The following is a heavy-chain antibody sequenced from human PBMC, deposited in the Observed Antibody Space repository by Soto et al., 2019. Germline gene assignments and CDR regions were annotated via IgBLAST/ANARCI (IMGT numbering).Heavy chain of an antibody. CDR3: ARAGRTQIYDAFDI. V-gene: IGHV4-31*03. CDR1: GGSISSGGYY. D-gene: IGHD2-2*01. Sequence: QVQLQESGPGLVKPSQTLSLTCTVSGGSISSGGYYWSWIRQHTGKGLEWIGYIYYSGSTYYNPSLKSRVTISVDTSKNQFSLKLISVTAADTAVYYCARAGRTQIYDAFDIWGQGTMVTVSS. CDR2: IYYSGST. J-gene: IGHJ3*02.